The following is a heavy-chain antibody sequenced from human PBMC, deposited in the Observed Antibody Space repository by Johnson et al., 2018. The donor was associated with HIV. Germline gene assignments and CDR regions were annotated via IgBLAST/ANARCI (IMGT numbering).Heavy chain of an antibody. Sequence: VQLVESGGGVVQPGRSLRLSCAASGFTVSNNYMSWVRQAPGKGLEWVAVIWYDGSNKFYADSVTGRFTISRDNSKNTLYLQMNSRRAEDTAVYYCARDWVIGDAFDIWGQGTKVTVSS. V-gene: IGHV3-33*08. D-gene: IGHD2-21*01. CDR3: ARDWVIGDAFDI. CDR1: GFTVSNNY. J-gene: IGHJ3*02. CDR2: IWYDGSNK.